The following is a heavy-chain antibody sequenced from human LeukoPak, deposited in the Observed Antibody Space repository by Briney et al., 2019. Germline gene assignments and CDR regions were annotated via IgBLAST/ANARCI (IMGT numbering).Heavy chain of an antibody. CDR2: ISYDGSNK. V-gene: IGHV3-30*18. D-gene: IGHD3-16*01. CDR1: GFPFSSYG. Sequence: GALRLSCAASGFPFSSYGMHWVRQAPGKGLEWVAVISYDGSNKYYADSVKGRFTISRDNSKNTLYLQMNSLRAEDTAVYYCAKGPGRWYVQHWGQGTLVTVSS. J-gene: IGHJ1*01. CDR3: AKGPGRWYVQH.